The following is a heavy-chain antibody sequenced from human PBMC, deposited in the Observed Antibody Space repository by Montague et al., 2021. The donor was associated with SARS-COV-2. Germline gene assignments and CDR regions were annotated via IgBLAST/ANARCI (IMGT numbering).Heavy chain of an antibody. V-gene: IGHV6-1*01. CDR2: TYYRSKWYN. Sequence: CAISGDSVSRNSAAWNWIRQSPSRGLEWLGRTYYRSKWYNDYAVSVKSRITINPDTSKNQISLQLNSVTPEDTAVYYCARHLNYRDYGGDDYWGQGTLVTVSS. J-gene: IGHJ4*02. CDR3: ARHLNYRDYGGDDY. D-gene: IGHD4-17*01. CDR1: GDSVSRNSAA.